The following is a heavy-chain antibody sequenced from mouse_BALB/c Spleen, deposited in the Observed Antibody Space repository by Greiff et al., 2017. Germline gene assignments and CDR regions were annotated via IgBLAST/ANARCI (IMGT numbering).Heavy chain of an antibody. Sequence: VQRVESGPGLVAPSQSLSITRTVSGFSLTSYGVHWVRQPPGKGLEWLGVIWAGGSTNYNSALMSRLSISKDNSKSQVFLKMNSLQTDDTAMYYCARGGDGGVDYGGQGTTLTVSS. CDR3: ARGGDGGVDY. J-gene: IGHJ2*01. CDR2: IWAGGST. V-gene: IGHV2-9*02. CDR1: GFSLTSYG.